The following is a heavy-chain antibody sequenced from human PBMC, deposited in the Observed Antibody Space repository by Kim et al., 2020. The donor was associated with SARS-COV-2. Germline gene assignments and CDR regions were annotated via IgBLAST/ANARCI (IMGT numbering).Heavy chain of an antibody. CDR2: ISGSGGST. J-gene: IGHJ4*02. CDR3: ARAIGIAVAGTVY. D-gene: IGHD6-19*01. Sequence: GGSLRLSCAASGFTFSSYAMSWVRQAPGKGLEWVSAISGSGGSTYYADSVKGRFTISRDNSKNTLYLQMNSLRAEDTAVYYCARAIGIAVAGTVYWGQGTLVTVSS. V-gene: IGHV3-23*01. CDR1: GFTFSSYA.